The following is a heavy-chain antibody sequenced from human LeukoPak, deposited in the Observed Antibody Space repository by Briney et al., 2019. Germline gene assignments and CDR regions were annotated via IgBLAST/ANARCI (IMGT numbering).Heavy chain of an antibody. Sequence: ASVKVSCKASGGTFSSYAISWVRQAPGQGLEWMGRIIPILGIVNYAQKFQGRVTITADKSTSTAYMELSSLRSEDTAVYYCAREYCTNGVCHYYYGMDVWGQGTTVTVSS. V-gene: IGHV1-69*04. J-gene: IGHJ6*02. D-gene: IGHD2-8*01. CDR1: GGTFSSYA. CDR3: AREYCTNGVCHYYYGMDV. CDR2: IIPILGIV.